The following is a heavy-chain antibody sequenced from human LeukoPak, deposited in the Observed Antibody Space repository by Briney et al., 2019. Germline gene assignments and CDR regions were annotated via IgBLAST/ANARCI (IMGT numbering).Heavy chain of an antibody. V-gene: IGHV1-24*01. CDR3: ARSRDGYNLRSGSFDY. CDR1: GYTLTELS. Sequence: ASVKVSCKVSGYTLTELSMHWVRQAPGKGLEWMGGFDPEDGETIYAQKFQGRVTMTEDTSTDTAYMELSSLRSEDTAVYYCARSRDGYNLRSGSFDYWGQGTLVTVSS. CDR2: FDPEDGET. D-gene: IGHD5-24*01. J-gene: IGHJ4*02.